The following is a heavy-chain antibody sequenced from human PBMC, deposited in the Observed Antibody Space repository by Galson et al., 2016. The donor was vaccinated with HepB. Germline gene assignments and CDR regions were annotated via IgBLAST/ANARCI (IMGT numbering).Heavy chain of an antibody. CDR1: GFSFDDYG. J-gene: IGHJ4*02. CDR3: ARWGKIAANTPFDY. Sequence: SLRLSCAAFGFSFDDYGMSWVRQAPGKGLEWVSGIYWTGGGISYADPVKGRITISRNNDKNFLYLDMNSLRAEDTAFYYCARWGKIAANTPFDYWGQGILSTVSS. D-gene: IGHD2-15*01. V-gene: IGHV3-20*04. CDR2: IYWTGGGI.